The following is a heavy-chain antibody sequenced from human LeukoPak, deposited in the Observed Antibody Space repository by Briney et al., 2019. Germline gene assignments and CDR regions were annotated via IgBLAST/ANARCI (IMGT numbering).Heavy chain of an antibody. CDR2: INHSGST. CDR1: GGSFSGYY. J-gene: IGHJ4*02. CDR3: ARGRIMITFGGVIVTFFDY. D-gene: IGHD3-16*02. Sequence: PSETLSLTCAVYGGSFSGYYWSWIRQPPGKGLKWIGEINHSGSTNYNPSLKSRVTISVDTSKNQFSLKLSSVTAADTAVYYCARGRIMITFGGVIVTFFDYWGQGTLVTVSS. V-gene: IGHV4-34*01.